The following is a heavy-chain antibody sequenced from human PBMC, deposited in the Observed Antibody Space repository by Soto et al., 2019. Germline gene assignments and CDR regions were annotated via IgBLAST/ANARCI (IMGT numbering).Heavy chain of an antibody. V-gene: IGHV5-51*01. CDR1: GYSFTSYW. CDR2: IYPGDSDT. J-gene: IGHJ6*02. Sequence: PGESLKISCKGSGYSFTSYWIGWVRQMPGKGLEWMGIIYPGDSDTRYSPSFQGQVTISADKSISTAYLQWSSLKASDTAMYYCARQTPQYYYDPKNYYYGMDVWGQGTTVTVSS. CDR3: ARQTPQYYYDPKNYYYGMDV. D-gene: IGHD3-22*01.